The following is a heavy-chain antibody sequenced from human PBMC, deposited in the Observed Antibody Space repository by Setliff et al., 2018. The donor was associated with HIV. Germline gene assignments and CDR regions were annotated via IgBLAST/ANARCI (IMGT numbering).Heavy chain of an antibody. CDR1: GGSISSYY. CDR2: IYYSGST. CDR3: ARHGYDSSGYYPNSFDY. D-gene: IGHD3-22*01. J-gene: IGHJ4*02. V-gene: IGHV4-59*08. Sequence: PSETLSLTCTVSGGSISSYYWSWIRQPPGKGLEWIGYIYYSGSTNYNPSLKSRVTISVDTSKNQFSLKLSSVTAADTAVYYCARHGYDSSGYYPNSFDYWGQGTLVTSPQ.